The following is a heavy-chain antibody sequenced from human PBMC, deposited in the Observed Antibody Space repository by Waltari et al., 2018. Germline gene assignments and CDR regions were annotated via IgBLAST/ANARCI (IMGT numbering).Heavy chain of an antibody. CDR1: GGSISSHY. J-gene: IGHJ1*01. CDR3: ARDYGYFQH. CDR2: IYYSGST. Sequence: QAQLQESGPGLVKPSETLSLTCTVSGGSISSHYWSWIRQPPGKGLEWIGYIYYSGSTNYNPSLKSRVTISVDTSKNQFSLKLSSVTAADTAVYYCARDYGYFQHWGQGTLVTVSS. V-gene: IGHV4-59*11. D-gene: IGHD3-10*01.